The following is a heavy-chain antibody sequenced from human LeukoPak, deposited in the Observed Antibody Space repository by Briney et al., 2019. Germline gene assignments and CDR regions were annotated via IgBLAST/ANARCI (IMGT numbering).Heavy chain of an antibody. D-gene: IGHD6-13*01. Sequence: HGESLKISCKGSGYSFTSYWIGWVRQMPGKGLEWMGIIYPGDSDTRYSPSFQGQVTISADKSISTAYLQWSSLKASDTAMYYCARRRDSSSWENNWFDPWGQGTLVTVSS. CDR1: GYSFTSYW. CDR3: ARRRDSSSWENNWFDP. J-gene: IGHJ5*02. CDR2: IYPGDSDT. V-gene: IGHV5-51*01.